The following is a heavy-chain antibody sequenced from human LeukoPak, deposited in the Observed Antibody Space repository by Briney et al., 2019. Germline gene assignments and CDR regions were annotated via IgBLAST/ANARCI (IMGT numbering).Heavy chain of an antibody. CDR2: IYSSGST. V-gene: IGHV4-4*07. CDR3: ARVTDSLDY. Sequence: PSETLSLTCIVSGGSISDFYWSWVRQSAGKGLEYIGRIYSSGSTNYNPSLNSRVAMSVDTSKNQFSLNLRSLTAADTAVYYCARVTDSLDYWGQGTLVTVSS. J-gene: IGHJ4*02. D-gene: IGHD4-11*01. CDR1: GGSISDFY.